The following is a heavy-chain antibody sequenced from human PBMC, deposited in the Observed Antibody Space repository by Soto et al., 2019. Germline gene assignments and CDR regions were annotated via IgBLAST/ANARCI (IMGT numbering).Heavy chain of an antibody. Sequence: GGSLRLSCAASGFTFSSYAMYWVRQAPGKGLEWVSGISGSGGSTYDADSVKGRFTISRDNFKNTLYLQMNSLRAEDTAVYYCAKDRAGPWLGDSNPGYWGQGTLVTVSS. CDR3: AKDRAGPWLGDSNPGY. CDR2: ISGSGGST. CDR1: GFTFSSYA. V-gene: IGHV3-23*01. D-gene: IGHD3-10*01. J-gene: IGHJ4*02.